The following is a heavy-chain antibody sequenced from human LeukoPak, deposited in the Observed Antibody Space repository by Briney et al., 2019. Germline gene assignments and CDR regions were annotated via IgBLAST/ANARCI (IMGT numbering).Heavy chain of an antibody. CDR2: MYPPDSDT. V-gene: IGHV5-51*01. J-gene: IGHJ4*02. CDR1: GYSFTSYW. D-gene: IGHD4-17*01. CDR3: VRLANGDYGDY. Sequence: GESLKISCKGSGYSFTSYWIGWVRQMPGKGPEWMGIMYPPDSDTRYSPSFQGQVTISADKSISTAYLQWSSLKASDTAMYYCVRLANGDYGDYWGQGTLVTVSS.